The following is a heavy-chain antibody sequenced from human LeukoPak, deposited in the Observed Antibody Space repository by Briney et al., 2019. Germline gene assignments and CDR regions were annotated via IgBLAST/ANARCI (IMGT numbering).Heavy chain of an antibody. D-gene: IGHD3-9*01. J-gene: IGHJ4*02. Sequence: GGSLRLSCAASGFTFSSYGMHWVRQAPGKGLEWVAVISYDGSNKYYAGSVKGRFTISRDNSKNTLYLQMNSLRAEDTAVYYCAKDRVDLRYFDWFEIDYWGQGTLVTVSS. CDR2: ISYDGSNK. CDR3: AKDRVDLRYFDWFEIDY. V-gene: IGHV3-30*18. CDR1: GFTFSSYG.